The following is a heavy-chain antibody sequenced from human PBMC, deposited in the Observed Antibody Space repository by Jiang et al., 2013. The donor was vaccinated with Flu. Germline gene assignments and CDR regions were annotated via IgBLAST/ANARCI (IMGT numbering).Heavy chain of an antibody. CDR1: GDTSVRYW. CDR3: LSGHSSSTSDL. D-gene: IGHD6-6*01. J-gene: IGHJ5*02. CDR2: IYPGDARP. Sequence: GAEVKKAGESLKISCTVSGDTSVRYWMGWVRQLSGKGLEWMGIIYPGDARPRYGPSFEGHVTISGDKSTNTAYLQWTSLKASDTATYYCLSGHSSSTSDLWGLGTRVTVSS. V-gene: IGHV5-51*01.